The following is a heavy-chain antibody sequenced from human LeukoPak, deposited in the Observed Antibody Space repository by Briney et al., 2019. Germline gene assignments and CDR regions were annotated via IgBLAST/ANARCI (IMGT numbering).Heavy chain of an antibody. V-gene: IGHV1-2*02. CDR2: INPNSGGT. J-gene: IGHJ4*02. CDR3: ARATYGSGSYWNY. CDR1: GYTFTGYY. Sequence: ASVKVSCKASGYTFTGYYMHWVRQAPGQGLEWMGWINPNSGGTNYAQKFQGRVTMTRDTSISTAYMELSRLRSDDTAVYYCARATYGSGSYWNYWGQGTLVTVSS. D-gene: IGHD3-10*01.